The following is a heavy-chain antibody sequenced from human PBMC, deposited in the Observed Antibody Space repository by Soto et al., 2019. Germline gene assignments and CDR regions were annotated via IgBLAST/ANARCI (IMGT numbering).Heavy chain of an antibody. CDR1: GYTFTGYY. CDR2: INPNSGGT. D-gene: IGHD3-3*01. Sequence: GASVKVSCKASGYTFTGYYMHWVRQAPGQGLEWMGWINPNSGGTNYAQKFQGWVTMTRDTSISTAYMELSRLRSDDTAVYYCARDPGVASFKFYGKDGWGQRTTGTFSS. CDR3: ARDPGVASFKFYGKDG. V-gene: IGHV1-2*04. J-gene: IGHJ6*01.